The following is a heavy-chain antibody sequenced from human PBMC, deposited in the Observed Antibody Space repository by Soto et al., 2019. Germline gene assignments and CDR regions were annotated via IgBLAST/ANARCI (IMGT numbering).Heavy chain of an antibody. V-gene: IGHV3-23*01. CDR2: ISGSGGST. J-gene: IGHJ5*02. CDR1: GFTFSSYA. D-gene: IGHD2-2*02. Sequence: GGSLRLSCAASGFTFSSYAMSWVRQAPGKGLEWVSAISGSGGSTYYADSVKGRFTISRDNSKNTLYLQMNSLRAEDTAVYYCAKAGGGGYCSSTSCYTETTWFDPWGQGTLVTVSS. CDR3: AKAGGGGYCSSTSCYTETTWFDP.